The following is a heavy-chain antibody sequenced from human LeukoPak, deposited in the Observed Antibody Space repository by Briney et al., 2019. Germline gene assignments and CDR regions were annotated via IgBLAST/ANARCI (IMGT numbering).Heavy chain of an antibody. CDR2: IYYSGST. V-gene: IGHV4-39*01. CDR3: ARHKQQLDGIDY. D-gene: IGHD6-13*01. Sequence: PSETLSLTCTVSGGSITNYYWGWIRQPPGKGLEWIGSIYYSGSTYYNPSLKSRVTISVDTSKNQFSLKLSSVTAADTAVYYCARHKQQLDGIDYWGQGTLVTVSS. J-gene: IGHJ4*02. CDR1: GGSITNYY.